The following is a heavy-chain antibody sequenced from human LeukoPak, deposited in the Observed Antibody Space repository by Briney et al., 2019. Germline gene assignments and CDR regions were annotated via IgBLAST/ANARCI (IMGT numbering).Heavy chain of an antibody. Sequence: SGTLSLTCTVSGGSFEHYYWGWIRQPPGKGLEWIGYVYYSGSTDYSPSLKSRLTISADTSKNQFSLKLRSVSAADTAVYYCASHRRSHGSEYWGQGILVTVSS. J-gene: IGHJ4*02. CDR1: GGSFEHYY. D-gene: IGHD3-10*01. CDR2: VYYSGST. V-gene: IGHV4-59*01. CDR3: ASHRRSHGSEY.